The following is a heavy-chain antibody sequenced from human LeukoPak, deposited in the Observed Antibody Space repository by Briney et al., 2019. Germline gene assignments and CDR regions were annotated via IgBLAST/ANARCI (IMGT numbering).Heavy chain of an antibody. V-gene: IGHV4-59*11. D-gene: IGHD2-15*01. CDR1: GGSISSHY. J-gene: IGHJ4*02. CDR2: LSYSGSP. CDR3: ARDRGSGGGFDY. Sequence: PSDTLSLTCTVSGGSISSHYWSWIRQPPGKGLEWIAYLSYSGSPNYNPSLKNRVTISRDTSKNQLSLKLSSVAAADTAVYYCARDRGSGGGFDYWGQGTLVTVSS.